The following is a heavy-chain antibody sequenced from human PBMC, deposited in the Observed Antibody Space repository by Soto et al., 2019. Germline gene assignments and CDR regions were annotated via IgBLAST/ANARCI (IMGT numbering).Heavy chain of an antibody. Sequence: SETLSLTCTVSGGSISSYYWSWIRQPPGKGLEWIGYIYYSGSTYYNPSLKSRVTISVDTSKNQFSLKLSSVTAADTAVYYCARSNGAMVPYYFDYWGQGTLVTVSS. CDR3: ARSNGAMVPYYFDY. CDR2: IYYSGST. J-gene: IGHJ4*02. CDR1: GGSISSYY. D-gene: IGHD5-18*01. V-gene: IGHV4-59*12.